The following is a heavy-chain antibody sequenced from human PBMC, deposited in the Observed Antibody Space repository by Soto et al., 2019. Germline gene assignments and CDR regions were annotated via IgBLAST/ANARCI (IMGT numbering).Heavy chain of an antibody. CDR1: GGSFSGYY. D-gene: IGHD2-2*01. CDR2: IDHSGYT. Sequence: SETLSLTCAVYGGSFSGYYWNWIRQPPGKGLEWIGEIDHSGYTNYNPSLKSRVTISVDTSKNQFSLRDEDTAVYYCAKEAQVRVSQDLDYWGQGTLVTVSS. V-gene: IGHV4-34*01. J-gene: IGHJ4*02. CDR3: AKEAQVRVSQDLDY.